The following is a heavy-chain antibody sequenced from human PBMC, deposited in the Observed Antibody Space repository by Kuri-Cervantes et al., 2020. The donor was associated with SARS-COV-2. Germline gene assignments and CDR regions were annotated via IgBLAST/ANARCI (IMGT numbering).Heavy chain of an antibody. CDR1: GYSFTTFA. CDR3: ATAPAYSGRALLAY. Sequence: ASVKVSCKASGYSFTTFAIHWVRQAPGQSLEWMGWINTVNGDTKSSQKLQGRVTITRDTSASTAYVELSSLRSEDTAVYYCATAPAYSGRALLAYWGRGTLVTVSS. V-gene: IGHV1-3*04. J-gene: IGHJ4*02. CDR2: INTVNGDT. D-gene: IGHD1-26*01.